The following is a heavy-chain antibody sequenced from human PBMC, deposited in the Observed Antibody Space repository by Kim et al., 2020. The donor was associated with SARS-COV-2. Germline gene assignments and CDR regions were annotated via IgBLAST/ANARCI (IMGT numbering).Heavy chain of an antibody. CDR3: ARERSYYWYFDL. Sequence: GGSLRLSCAASGFTFSDYYMSWIRQAPGKGLEWVSYISSSSSYTKYADSVKGRFTISRDNAKNSLYLQMNSLRAEDTAVYYCARERSYYWYFDLWGRGNLVTVSS. CDR2: ISSSSSYT. CDR1: GFTFSDYY. V-gene: IGHV3-11*05. J-gene: IGHJ2*01. D-gene: IGHD1-26*01.